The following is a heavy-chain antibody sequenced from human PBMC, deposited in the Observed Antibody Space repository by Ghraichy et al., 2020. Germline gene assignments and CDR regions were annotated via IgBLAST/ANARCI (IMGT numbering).Heavy chain of an antibody. Sequence: GGSLRLSCSASGFPFSGFAMHWVRQAPGKGLDYVSAISSNGGGTYYADSVKGRFTISRDNSRNMLYLHMSGLRPEDTALYYCIQWGRLPNWGQGTLVTVSS. V-gene: IGHV3-64D*06. CDR3: IQWGRLPN. D-gene: IGHD5-12*01. J-gene: IGHJ4*02. CDR2: ISSNGGGT. CDR1: GFPFSGFA.